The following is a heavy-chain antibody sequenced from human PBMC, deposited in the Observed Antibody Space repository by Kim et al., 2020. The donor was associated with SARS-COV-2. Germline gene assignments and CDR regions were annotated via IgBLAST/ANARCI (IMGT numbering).Heavy chain of an antibody. CDR2: ISWNSGSI. V-gene: IGHV3-9*01. J-gene: IGHJ4*02. CDR3: AKDSDFQDTATGYFDY. Sequence: GGSLRLSCAASGFTFGDYAMHWVRQAPGKGLEWVSGISWNSGSIGYADSVKGRFTISRDNAKNSLYLQMNSLRAEDTALYYCAKDSDFQDTATGYFDYWGQGTLVTVSS. D-gene: IGHD5-18*01. CDR1: GFTFGDYA.